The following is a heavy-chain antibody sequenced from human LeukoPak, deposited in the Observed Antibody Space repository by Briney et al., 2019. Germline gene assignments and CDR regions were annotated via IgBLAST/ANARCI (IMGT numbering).Heavy chain of an antibody. J-gene: IGHJ6*02. CDR1: GFTFSSYS. CDR3: AKPLTYCSSTSCYNYYYYGMDV. CDR2: ISGSGGST. Sequence: PGGSLRLSCAASGFTFSSYSMNWVRQAPGKGLEWVSAISGSGGSTYYADSVKGRFTISRDNSKNTLYLQMNSLRAEDTAVYYCAKPLTYCSSTSCYNYYYYGMDVWGQGTTVTVSS. D-gene: IGHD2-2*02. V-gene: IGHV3-23*01.